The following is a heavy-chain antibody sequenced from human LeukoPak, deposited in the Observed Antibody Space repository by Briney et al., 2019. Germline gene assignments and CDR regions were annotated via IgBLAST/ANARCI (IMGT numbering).Heavy chain of an antibody. Sequence: ASVKVSCKASGYTFTGYYMHWVRQAPGQGLEWMGRINPNSGGTNYAQKFQGRVTMTRDTSISTAYMELSRLRSDDTAVYYCARVSSSWYYHFDYWGQGTLVTVSS. CDR2: INPNSGGT. J-gene: IGHJ4*02. CDR3: ARVSSSWYYHFDY. D-gene: IGHD6-13*01. CDR1: GYTFTGYY. V-gene: IGHV1-2*06.